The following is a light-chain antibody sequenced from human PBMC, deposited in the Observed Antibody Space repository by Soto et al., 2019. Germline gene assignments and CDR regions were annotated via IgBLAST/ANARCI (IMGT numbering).Light chain of an antibody. CDR1: SSDVGAYNY. CDR2: DVS. CDR3: NSYTNSDAYV. J-gene: IGLJ1*01. V-gene: IGLV2-14*01. Sequence: QSALTQPASVSGSPGQSITISCTGTSSDVGAYNYVSWYQQHPGKAHKLMIYDVSNRPSGVSNRFSGSKSGNTASLTISGLQAEDEADYYCNSYTNSDAYVFGAGTKVTVL.